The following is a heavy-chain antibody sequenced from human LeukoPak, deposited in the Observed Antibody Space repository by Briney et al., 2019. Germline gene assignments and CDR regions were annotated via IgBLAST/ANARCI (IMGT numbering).Heavy chain of an antibody. CDR2: IKQDGSEK. D-gene: IGHD3-22*01. CDR3: ARDDDYYDSSGYYYDYFDY. CDR1: GFTFSSYW. V-gene: IGHV3-7*01. J-gene: IGHJ4*02. Sequence: PGGSLRLSCAASGFTFSSYWMSWVRQAPGKGLEWVANIKQDGSEKYYVDSVKGRFTISRDNANNSLYLQMNSLRAEDTAVYYCARDDDYYDSSGYYYDYFDYWGQGTLVTVSS.